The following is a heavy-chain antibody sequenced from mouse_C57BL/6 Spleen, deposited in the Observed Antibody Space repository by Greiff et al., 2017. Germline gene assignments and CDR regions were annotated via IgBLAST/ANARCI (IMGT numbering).Heavy chain of an antibody. CDR1: GYTFTSYW. D-gene: IGHD1-1*02. CDR3: ARRLDYGGNYDAMDY. J-gene: IGHJ4*01. CDR2: IDPSDSYT. V-gene: IGHV1-69*01. Sequence: QVQLKQPGAELVMPGASVKLSCKASGYTFTSYWMHWVKQRPGQGLEWIGEIDPSDSYTNYNQKFKGKSTLTVDKSSSTAYMQLSSLTSEDSAVYYCARRLDYGGNYDAMDYWGQGTSVTVSS.